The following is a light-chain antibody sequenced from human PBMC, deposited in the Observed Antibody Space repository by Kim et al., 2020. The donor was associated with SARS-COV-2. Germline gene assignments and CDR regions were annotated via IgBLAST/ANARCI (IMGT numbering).Light chain of an antibody. CDR3: LQHNSYPLT. CDR2: AAS. CDR1: QGISSS. J-gene: IGKJ4*01. V-gene: IGKV1-17*03. Sequence: DIQMTQSPSAMSASVGDRVTITCRASQGISSSLVWFQQKPGRVPKHLIYAASSLQSGVPSRFSGSGSGTEFTLTISSLQPEDFATYYCLQHNSYPLTFGGGTKVDIK.